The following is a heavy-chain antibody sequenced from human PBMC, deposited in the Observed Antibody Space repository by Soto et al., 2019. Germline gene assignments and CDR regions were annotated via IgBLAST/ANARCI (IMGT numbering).Heavy chain of an antibody. CDR1: GFTFRTYG. Sequence: QVQLVESGGGVVQPGRPLRLSCAASGFTFRTYGMHWVRQAPGKGLEWLAVISNTGINKYYADSVKGRFTISRDNSRDTLFLQMNSLRGEDTAIYYCAKVIRADSTSSNFYYYSGLDVWGQGTTVTVSS. J-gene: IGHJ6*02. V-gene: IGHV3-30*18. CDR2: ISNTGINK. CDR3: AKVIRADSTSSNFYYYSGLDV. D-gene: IGHD6-6*01.